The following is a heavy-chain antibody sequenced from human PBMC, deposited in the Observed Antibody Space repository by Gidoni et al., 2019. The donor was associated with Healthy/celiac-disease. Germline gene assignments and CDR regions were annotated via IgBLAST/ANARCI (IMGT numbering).Heavy chain of an antibody. CDR2: ISYSGST. V-gene: IGHV4-39*01. CDR1: GGSISSSSYY. J-gene: IGHJ4*02. Sequence: QLQLQESGPGLVKPSETLSLTCTVSGGSISSSSYYWGWIRQPPGKGLGWIGSISYSGSTYYNPSLKSRVTISVDTSKNQFSLKLSSVTAADTAVYYCARQSPDLFDYWGQGTLVTVSS. CDR3: ARQSPDLFDY.